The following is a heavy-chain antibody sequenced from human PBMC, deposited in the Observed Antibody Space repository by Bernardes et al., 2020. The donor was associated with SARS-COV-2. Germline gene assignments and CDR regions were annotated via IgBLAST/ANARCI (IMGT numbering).Heavy chain of an antibody. V-gene: IGHV3-9*01. CDR1: GFTFDDYA. CDR3: AKGGSAAPGTSADY. Sequence: GGSLRLSCAASGFTFDDYAMHWVRQAPGKGLEWVSGISWNSGSIGYADSVKGRITISRDNGKNSLYLQMNSLRAEDTALYYCAKGGSAAPGTSADYWGQGTLVTVSS. J-gene: IGHJ4*02. D-gene: IGHD6-13*01. CDR2: ISWNSGSI.